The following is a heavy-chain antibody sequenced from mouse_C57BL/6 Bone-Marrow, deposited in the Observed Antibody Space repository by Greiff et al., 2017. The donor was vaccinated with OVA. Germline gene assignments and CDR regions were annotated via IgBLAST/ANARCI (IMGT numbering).Heavy chain of an antibody. CDR2: IYPGDGDT. Sequence: VQLQQSGAELVKPGASVKISCKASGYAFSSYWMNWVKQRPGKGLEWIGQIYPGDGDTNYNGKFKGKATLTADKSSSTAYMQLSSLTSEDSAVYFCARGGFGYYCGSSQSFFDYWGQGTTLTVSS. CDR1: GYAFSSYW. J-gene: IGHJ2*01. CDR3: ARGGFGYYCGSSQSFFDY. D-gene: IGHD1-1*01. V-gene: IGHV1-80*01.